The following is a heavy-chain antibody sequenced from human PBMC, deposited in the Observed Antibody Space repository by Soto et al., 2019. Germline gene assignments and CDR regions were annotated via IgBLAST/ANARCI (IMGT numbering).Heavy chain of an antibody. CDR2: TYYRSKWYN. CDR1: GASLYSNSAA. V-gene: IGHV6-1*01. J-gene: IGHJ5*02. Sequence: QTFSLTCATSGASLYSNSAAWNWIRQSPSRGLEWLGRTYYRSKWYNDYAVSVKSRITINPDTSKNQFSLQLNSVTPEDTAVYYCARDNTHRFGIAAAGTRWFDPWGQGTLVTVSS. CDR3: ARDNTHRFGIAAAGTRWFDP. D-gene: IGHD6-13*01.